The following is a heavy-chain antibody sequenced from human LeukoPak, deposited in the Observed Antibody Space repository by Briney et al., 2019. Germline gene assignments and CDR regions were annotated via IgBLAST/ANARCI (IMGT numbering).Heavy chain of an antibody. V-gene: IGHV1-18*03. D-gene: IGHD2-15*01. Sequence: ASVKVSCKTSGYTFTSYGLTWVRQAPGQGLEWMGWISTYNGNTNYAQNLQGRVTMTTDTSTSTAYMELSSLRSEDMAVYYCARDYLKVVVAGTAPSAGHMDYWGQGTLVTVSS. J-gene: IGHJ4*02. CDR1: GYTFTSYG. CDR3: ARDYLKVVVAGTAPSAGHMDY. CDR2: ISTYNGNT.